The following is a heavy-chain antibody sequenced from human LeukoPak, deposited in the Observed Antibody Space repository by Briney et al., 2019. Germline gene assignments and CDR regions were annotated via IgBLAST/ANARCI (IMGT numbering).Heavy chain of an antibody. CDR1: GGSISSGSYY. J-gene: IGHJ4*02. CDR3: ARDQESYLAFGY. V-gene: IGHV4-61*02. CDR2: IYTSGST. D-gene: IGHD1-26*01. Sequence: SETLSLTCTVSGGSISSGSYYWSWIRQPAGKGLEWIGRIYTSGSTNYNPSLKSRVTISVDTSKNQFSLKLSSVTAADTAVYYCARDQESYLAFGYWGQGTLVTVSS.